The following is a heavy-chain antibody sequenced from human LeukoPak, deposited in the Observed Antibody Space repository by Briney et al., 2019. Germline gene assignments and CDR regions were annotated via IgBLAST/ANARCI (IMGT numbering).Heavy chain of an antibody. Sequence: PGGSLRLSCAASGFTFSSYAMHWVRQAPGKGLEWVAVISYDGSNKYYADSVKGRFTISRDNSKNTLYLQMNSLRAEDTAVYYCARDLRYQLLFGTLYGMDVWGQGTTVTVSS. CDR1: GFTFSSYA. D-gene: IGHD2-2*01. CDR2: ISYDGSNK. V-gene: IGHV3-30-3*01. J-gene: IGHJ6*02. CDR3: ARDLRYQLLFGTLYGMDV.